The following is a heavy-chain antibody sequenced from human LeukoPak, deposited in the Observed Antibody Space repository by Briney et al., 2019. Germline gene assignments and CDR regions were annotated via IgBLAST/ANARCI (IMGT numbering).Heavy chain of an antibody. J-gene: IGHJ3*02. V-gene: IGHV3-7*01. CDR2: IKQDGSEK. CDR3: ARDDYDRGAFDI. CDR1: GFTFSIYW. Sequence: GGSLRLSCAASGFTFSIYWMSWVRQAPGKGLEWVANIKQDGSEKYYVDPVKGRFTISRDNAKNSLYLQIYSLRAEDTAVYYCARDDYDRGAFDIWGQGTMVTVSS. D-gene: IGHD3-10*02.